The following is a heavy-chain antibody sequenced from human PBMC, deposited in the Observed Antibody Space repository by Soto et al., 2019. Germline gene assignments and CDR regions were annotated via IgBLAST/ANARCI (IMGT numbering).Heavy chain of an antibody. CDR3: ARDYMAVVD. J-gene: IGHJ4*02. V-gene: IGHV4-31*03. CDR2: IYHSGST. Sequence: SETLSLTGTVSGSSISSGSYYWSWIRQHPGKGLEWIGYIYHSGSTYYNPSLKSRATISLDTSKNQFSLKLSSVTAADTAVYYCARDYMAVVDWGQGTLVTVSS. D-gene: IGHD2-15*01. CDR1: GSSISSGSYY.